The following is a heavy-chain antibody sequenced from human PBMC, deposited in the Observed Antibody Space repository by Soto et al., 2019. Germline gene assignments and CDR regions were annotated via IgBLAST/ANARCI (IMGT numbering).Heavy chain of an antibody. CDR2: IIPIFGTA. J-gene: IGHJ6*02. D-gene: IGHD2-2*01. V-gene: IGHV1-69*12. CDR3: ARWGVSDIVLVPAANGYYYYGMDV. CDR1: GGTFSSYA. Sequence: QVQLVQSGAEVKKPGSSVKVSCKASGGTFSSYAISWVRQAPGQGLEWMGGIIPIFGTANYAQKFQGRVTITADESTSTAYMELSSLRSEDTAVYYCARWGVSDIVLVPAANGYYYYGMDVWGQGTTVTVSS.